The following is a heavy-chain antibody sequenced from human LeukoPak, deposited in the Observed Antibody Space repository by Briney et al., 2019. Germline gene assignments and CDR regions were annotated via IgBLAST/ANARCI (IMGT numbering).Heavy chain of an antibody. CDR2: ISSSGSTI. CDR1: AFTFSSYE. V-gene: IGHV3-48*03. D-gene: IGHD3-10*01. Sequence: GGSLRLSCAASAFTFSSYEMIWVRQAPGKGLEWVSYISSSGSTIYYADSVKGRFTISRDNAKNSLYLQMSSPRAEDTAVYYCAREGTYYFDYWGQGTLVTVSS. J-gene: IGHJ4*02. CDR3: AREGTYYFDY.